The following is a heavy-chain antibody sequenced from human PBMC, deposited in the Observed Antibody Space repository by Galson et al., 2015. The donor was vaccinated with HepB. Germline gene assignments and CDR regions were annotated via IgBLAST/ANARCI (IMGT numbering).Heavy chain of an antibody. CDR1: GFTFSSYA. D-gene: IGHD2-21*02. CDR2: ISYDGSNK. V-gene: IGHV3-30*04. J-gene: IGHJ4*02. Sequence: SLRLSCAASGFTFSSYAMHWVRQAPGKGLEWVAVISYDGSNKYYADSVKGRFTISRDNSKNTLYLQMNSLRAEDTAVYYCARDSSPNGVVTAMGWEGDFDYWGQGTLVTVSS. CDR3: ARDSSPNGVVTAMGWEGDFDY.